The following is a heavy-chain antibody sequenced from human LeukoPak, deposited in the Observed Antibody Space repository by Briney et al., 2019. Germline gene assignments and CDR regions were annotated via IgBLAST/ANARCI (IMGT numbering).Heavy chain of an antibody. CDR2: ISSSGSTI. D-gene: IGHD3-22*01. V-gene: IGHV3-48*04. J-gene: IGHJ4*02. CDR1: GFTFSSYS. CDR3: AKDPTDFDSSGQTYFDY. Sequence: GGSLRLSCAASGFTFSSYSMNWVRQAPGKGLEWVSYISSSGSTIYYADSVKGRFTISRDNAKNSLYLQMNSLRAEDTAVYYCAKDPTDFDSSGQTYFDYWGQGTLVTVSS.